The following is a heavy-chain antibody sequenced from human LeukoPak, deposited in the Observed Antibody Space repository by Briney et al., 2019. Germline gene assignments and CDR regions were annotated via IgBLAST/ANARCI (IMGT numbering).Heavy chain of an antibody. J-gene: IGHJ4*02. V-gene: IGHV4-34*01. CDR1: GGSFSGYY. Sequence: SETLSLTCAVYGGSFSGYYWSWIRQSPGKGLEWIGEINDSASTSYNPSLKSRVTISLDTSKNQFSLKLSSVTAADTAVYYCARERDNRYDFWSGRPFDYWGQGTLVTVSS. CDR2: INDSAST. CDR3: ARERDNRYDFWSGRPFDY. D-gene: IGHD3-3*01.